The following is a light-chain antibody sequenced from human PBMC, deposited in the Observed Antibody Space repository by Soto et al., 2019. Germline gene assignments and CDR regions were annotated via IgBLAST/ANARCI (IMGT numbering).Light chain of an antibody. Sequence: QSALTQPASVSGSPGQSITIACTGTNRDVGSYNLVSWYQQRPGEAPKLIISEVRNRPSGISYRFPGSKSGNTAPLTISGHQAEDGGDYYGNSYTTSSTLVFGGGTKLTVL. CDR3: NSYTTSSTLV. V-gene: IGLV2-14*01. CDR2: EVR. J-gene: IGLJ3*02. CDR1: NRDVGSYNL.